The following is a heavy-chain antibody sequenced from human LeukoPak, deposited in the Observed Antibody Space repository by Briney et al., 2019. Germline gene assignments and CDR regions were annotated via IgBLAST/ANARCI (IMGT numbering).Heavy chain of an antibody. CDR1: GGSFSGYY. Sequence: SETLSLTCAVYGGSFSGYYWSWIRQPPGKGLEWIGEINHSGSTNYNPSLKSRVTISVDTSKNQFSLKLKSVTPEDTAVYYCARSQTGGTFDYWGQGALVTVSS. CDR3: ARSQTGGTFDY. D-gene: IGHD1-26*01. J-gene: IGHJ4*02. CDR2: INHSGST. V-gene: IGHV4-34*01.